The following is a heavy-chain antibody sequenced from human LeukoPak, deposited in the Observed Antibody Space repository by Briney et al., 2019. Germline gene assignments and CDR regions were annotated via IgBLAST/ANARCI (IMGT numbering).Heavy chain of an antibody. J-gene: IGHJ5*02. D-gene: IGHD3-10*01. V-gene: IGHV4-34*01. CDR2: INHSGST. CDR1: GGSFSGYY. Sequence: SETLSLTCAVYGGSFSGYYWSWIRQPPGKGLEWIGEINHSGSTNYNPSLKSRVTISVDTSKNQFSLKLSSVTAADTAVYYCARANYGSGNWFDPWGQGTLVTVSS. CDR3: ARANYGSGNWFDP.